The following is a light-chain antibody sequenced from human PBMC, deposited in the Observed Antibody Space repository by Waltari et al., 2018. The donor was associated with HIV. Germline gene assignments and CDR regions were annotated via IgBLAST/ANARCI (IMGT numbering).Light chain of an antibody. J-gene: IGKJ2*01. Sequence: DIVMTQSPLSLPVTPGEPASISCRSSQSLLHSNGYTYLDWYLQRPGQSPQLLIYLGSNRASGVPDRVSGSGSGTDFTLKISRLEAEDVGVYYCMQAVQTPYTFGQGTKLEIK. CDR3: MQAVQTPYT. CDR2: LGS. V-gene: IGKV2-28*01. CDR1: QSLLHSNGYTY.